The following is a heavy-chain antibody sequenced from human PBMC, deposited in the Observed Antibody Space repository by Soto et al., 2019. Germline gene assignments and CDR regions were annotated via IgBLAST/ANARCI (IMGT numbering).Heavy chain of an antibody. J-gene: IGHJ4*02. Sequence: GGSLRLSCAASGFTFSSYWMHWVRQAPGKGLEWVSRINSDGSYTSYADSVMGRFTISRDNVKNTQYLQMNSLRAEDTAVYYCARLYCSTTSCRFDYWGQGTLVTVSS. V-gene: IGHV3-74*01. D-gene: IGHD2-2*01. CDR2: INSDGSYT. CDR3: ARLYCSTTSCRFDY. CDR1: GFTFSSYW.